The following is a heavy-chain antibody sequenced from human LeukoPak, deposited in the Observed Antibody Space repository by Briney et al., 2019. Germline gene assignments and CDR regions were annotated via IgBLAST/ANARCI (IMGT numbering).Heavy chain of an antibody. V-gene: IGHV3-21*01. D-gene: IGHD3-3*01. Sequence: GGSLRLSCAASGFTFSSYSMNWVRQAPGKGLEWVSSISGSSSYIYYADSVKGRFITSRDNAKKSVYLQMNSLRAEDTAVYYCARPTTYYDLLSGYYAWYYFDNWGRGTLVTVSS. CDR1: GFTFSSYS. CDR2: ISGSSSYI. CDR3: ARPTTYYDLLSGYYAWYYFDN. J-gene: IGHJ4*02.